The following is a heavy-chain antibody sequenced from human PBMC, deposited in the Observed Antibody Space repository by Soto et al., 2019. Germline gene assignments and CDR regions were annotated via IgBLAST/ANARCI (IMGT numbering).Heavy chain of an antibody. J-gene: IGHJ4*02. Sequence: QVQLVESGGGVVQPGRSLRLSCAASGFTFSSYGMHWVRQAPGKGLEWVAVISYDGSNKYYADSVKGRFTISRDNSKNTLYLQMKSLRAEDTAVYYCAKVAGRGPQIYFDYWGQGTLVTVSS. V-gene: IGHV3-30*18. CDR1: GFTFSSYG. CDR2: ISYDGSNK. CDR3: AKVAGRGPQIYFDY. D-gene: IGHD6-13*01.